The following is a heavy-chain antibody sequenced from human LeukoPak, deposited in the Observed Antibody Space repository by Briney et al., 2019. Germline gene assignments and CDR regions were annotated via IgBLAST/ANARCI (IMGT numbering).Heavy chain of an antibody. D-gene: IGHD3-10*01. J-gene: IGHJ2*01. CDR1: GVTFNFYA. V-gene: IGHV3-64*02. Sequence: SGGSLRLSCAASGVTFNFYAMRWVRQAPGKGLEYVSGITSSGRPSLNSDSVRGRFTISRDISENTLYLQMESLRAEDTALYYCARAGQYYPGSGSRDWHFDLWGRGTLVTVSS. CDR2: ITSSGRPS. CDR3: ARAGQYYPGSGSRDWHFDL.